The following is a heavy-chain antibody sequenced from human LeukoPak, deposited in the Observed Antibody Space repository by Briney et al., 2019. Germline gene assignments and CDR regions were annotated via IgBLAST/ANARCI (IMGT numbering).Heavy chain of an antibody. D-gene: IGHD5-18*01. Sequence: PGGSLRLSCAASGFTFSSYGMHWVRQAPGKGLEWVAVIWYDGSNKYYADSVKGRFTISRDNSKNTLYLQMNSLRAEDTAVYYCARGGGYGPFDYWGQGTLVTVSS. V-gene: IGHV3-33*01. CDR3: ARGGGYGPFDY. CDR1: GFTFSSYG. J-gene: IGHJ4*02. CDR2: IWYDGSNK.